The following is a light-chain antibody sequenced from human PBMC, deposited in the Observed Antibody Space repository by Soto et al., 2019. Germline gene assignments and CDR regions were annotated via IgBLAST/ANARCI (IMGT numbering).Light chain of an antibody. J-gene: IGKJ2*01. V-gene: IGKV3-20*01. CDR2: ASS. Sequence: EIVLTQSPGTLSLSPGLRATLSCRASQNLAIRSVAWYQQHPGQAPRLLIYASSTRATGIPDRFSGSGSGTDFTLTISRLEPEDFAVYYCQHDRSSPYTFGQGTKLEIK. CDR3: QHDRSSPYT. CDR1: QNLAIRS.